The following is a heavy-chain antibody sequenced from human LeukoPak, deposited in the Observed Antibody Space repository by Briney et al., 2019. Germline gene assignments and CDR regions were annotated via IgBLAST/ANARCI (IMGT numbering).Heavy chain of an antibody. CDR3: ARDPSDSSGYPDY. Sequence: GGSLRLSCAASGFTFSSYAMSWIRQAPGKGLEWVSYISSSGSTIYYADSVKGRFTISRDNAKNSLYLQMNSLRAEDTAVYYCARDPSDSSGYPDYWGQGTLVTVSS. V-gene: IGHV3-11*01. CDR1: GFTFSSYA. D-gene: IGHD3-22*01. J-gene: IGHJ4*02. CDR2: ISSSGSTI.